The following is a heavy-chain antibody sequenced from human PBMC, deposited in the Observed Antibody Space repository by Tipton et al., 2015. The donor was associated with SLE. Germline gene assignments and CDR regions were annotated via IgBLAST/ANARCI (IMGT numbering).Heavy chain of an antibody. CDR2: ISYDGSNK. J-gene: IGHJ4*02. V-gene: IGHV3-30*04. Sequence: SLRLSCAASGFTFSSYPMHWVRQAPGKGLEWVALISYDGSNKYYADSVKGRFTISRDNAKNSLYLQMISLRAEDTAVYYCSRDPRLRFWGQGTLVIVSS. D-gene: IGHD6-19*01. CDR1: GFTFSSYP. CDR3: SRDPRLRF.